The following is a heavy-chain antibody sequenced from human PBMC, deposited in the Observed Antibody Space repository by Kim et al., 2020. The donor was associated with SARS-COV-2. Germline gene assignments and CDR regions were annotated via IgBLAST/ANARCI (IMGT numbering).Heavy chain of an antibody. Sequence: GGSLRLSCAASGFTFTNYAFSWVRQAPGKGLEWVSAVSGSGRTTYSADSVKGRFAISRDDSKNTVYLQMNSLRVEDTAIYYCAGFDDDNGYYQYYFDLWGQGTLVTVSS. CDR1: GFTFTNYA. D-gene: IGHD3-22*01. J-gene: IGHJ4*02. CDR3: AGFDDDNGYYQYYFDL. CDR2: VSGSGRTT. V-gene: IGHV3-23*01.